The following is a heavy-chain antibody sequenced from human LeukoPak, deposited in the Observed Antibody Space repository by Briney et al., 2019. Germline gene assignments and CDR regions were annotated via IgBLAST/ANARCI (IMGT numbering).Heavy chain of an antibody. V-gene: IGHV4-38-2*02. CDR1: GYSTTSGYF. CDR3: AREMDYYDSSGYDAFDI. J-gene: IGHJ3*02. CDR2: IHHSGST. D-gene: IGHD3-22*01. Sequence: PSETLSLTCTVSGYSTTSGYFWGWIRQPPGKGLEWIGSIHHSGSTYYNPSLKSQITISIDTSKNQFSLKLSSVTAADTAVYYCAREMDYYDSSGYDAFDIWGQGTMVTVS.